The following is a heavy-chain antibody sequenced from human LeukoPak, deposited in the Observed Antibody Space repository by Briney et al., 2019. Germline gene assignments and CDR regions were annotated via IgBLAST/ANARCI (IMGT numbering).Heavy chain of an antibody. CDR1: GFTFSEYY. Sequence: PGGSLRLSCAASGFTFSEYYMSWVRQAPGKGLEWVSYITVSGSPMVYADSVKGRFTISRDNAKNSLYLQMNSLRVEDSAVYYCATSERSYSASGTFDNWGLGTLVTVSS. J-gene: IGHJ4*02. V-gene: IGHV3-11*01. CDR3: ATSERSYSASGTFDN. CDR2: ITVSGSPM. D-gene: IGHD3-10*01.